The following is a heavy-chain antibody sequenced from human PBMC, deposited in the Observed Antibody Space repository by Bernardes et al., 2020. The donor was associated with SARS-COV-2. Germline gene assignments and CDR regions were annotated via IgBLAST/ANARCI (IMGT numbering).Heavy chain of an antibody. CDR1: GFTFTISA. D-gene: IGHD1-7*01. J-gene: IGHJ6*02. V-gene: IGHV1-58*01. Sequence: SVKVSCKASGFTFTISAVQWVRQARGQRLEWIGWIVVGSGNTNYAQKFQERVTITRDMSTSTAYMELSSLRSEDTAVYYCAADSYNWNSDYYYYYGMDVWGQGTTVTVSS. CDR3: AADSYNWNSDYYYYYGMDV. CDR2: IVVGSGNT.